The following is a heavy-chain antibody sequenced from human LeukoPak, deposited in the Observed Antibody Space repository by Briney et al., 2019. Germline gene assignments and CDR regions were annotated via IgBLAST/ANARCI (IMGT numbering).Heavy chain of an antibody. Sequence: GGSLRLSCAASGFTFSRYSMTTVRQAPGKGLEWVSSISSSSSYIYYADSVKGRFTISRDNAKNSLYLQMNSLRAEDTAVYYCARDINCSSTSCVLFDYWGQGTLVTVSS. V-gene: IGHV3-21*01. CDR1: GFTFSRYS. J-gene: IGHJ4*02. D-gene: IGHD2-2*01. CDR3: ARDINCSSTSCVLFDY. CDR2: ISSSSSYI.